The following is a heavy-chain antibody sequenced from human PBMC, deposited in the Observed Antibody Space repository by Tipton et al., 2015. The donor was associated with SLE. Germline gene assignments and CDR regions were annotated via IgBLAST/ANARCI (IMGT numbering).Heavy chain of an antibody. CDR1: GASFSGYY. Sequence: TLSLTCAVSGASFSGYYWSWIRQPPGKGLEWIGYIYYSGSTNYNPSLKSRVTISVDTSKNQFSLKLSSVTAADTAVYYCARAGGHNYDSSGYHSEAFDIWGQGTMVTVSS. V-gene: IGHV4-59*08. J-gene: IGHJ3*02. CDR2: IYYSGST. CDR3: ARAGGHNYDSSGYHSEAFDI. D-gene: IGHD3-22*01.